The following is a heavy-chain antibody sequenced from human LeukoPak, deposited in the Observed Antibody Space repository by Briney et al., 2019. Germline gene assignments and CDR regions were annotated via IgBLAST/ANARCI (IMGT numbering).Heavy chain of an antibody. CDR2: IWYDGSNK. CDR1: GFTFSDHY. D-gene: IGHD2-15*01. V-gene: IGHV3-33*08. Sequence: GGSLRLSCAASGFTFSDHYMDWVRQAPGKGLEWVAVIWYDGSNKYYADSVKGRFTISRDNSKNTLYLQMNSLRAEDTAVYYCARGAYCSGGSCYGNDYWGQGILVTVSS. CDR3: ARGAYCSGGSCYGNDY. J-gene: IGHJ4*02.